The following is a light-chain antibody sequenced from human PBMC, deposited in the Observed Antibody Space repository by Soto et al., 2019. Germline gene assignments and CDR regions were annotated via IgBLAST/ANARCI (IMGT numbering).Light chain of an antibody. CDR1: SSDVGGYNY. J-gene: IGLJ1*01. CDR3: SSYVGGRTYV. Sequence: QSVLTQPASVSGSPGQSITISCTGTSSDVGGYNYVSWYQQHPGKAPKLMIYEVSNRPSGVSNRFSGSKSGNTASLTISGLQAEDEADYYCSSYVGGRTYVFGAGTKVTVL. CDR2: EVS. V-gene: IGLV2-14*01.